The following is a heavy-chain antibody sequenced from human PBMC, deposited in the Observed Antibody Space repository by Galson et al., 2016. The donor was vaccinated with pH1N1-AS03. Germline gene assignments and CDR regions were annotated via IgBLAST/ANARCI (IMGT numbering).Heavy chain of an antibody. Sequence: PALVKPTQTLTLTCTISGFSLTTGGVGVAWVHQPPGKALEWLAHIYWNDNKLYRPSLKTRITITKDTSKNQVVLSMTNMDPTDTATYYCARRSWDPKEGFDYWGQGTLVTVSS. V-gene: IGHV2-5*01. CDR2: IYWNDNK. D-gene: IGHD1-26*01. J-gene: IGHJ4*02. CDR1: GFSLTTGGVG. CDR3: ARRSWDPKEGFDY.